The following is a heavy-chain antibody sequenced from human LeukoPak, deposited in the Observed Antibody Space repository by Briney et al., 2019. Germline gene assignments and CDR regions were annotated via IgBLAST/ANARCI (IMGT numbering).Heavy chain of an antibody. CDR3: ARRYFDH. V-gene: IGHV3-7*03. CDR2: IRQDGNEK. J-gene: IGHJ4*02. CDR1: GFTFSDFW. Sequence: GGSLRLSCAASGFTFSDFWMQWVRQAPGKGLEWVANIRQDGNEKYYVDSVKGRFTIFRDNAKNSLYLQMNSLRVEDTAVYYCARRYFDHWGQGTLVTVSS.